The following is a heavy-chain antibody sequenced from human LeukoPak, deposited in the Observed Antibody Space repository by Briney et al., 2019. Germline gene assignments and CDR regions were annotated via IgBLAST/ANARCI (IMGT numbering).Heavy chain of an antibody. D-gene: IGHD6-6*01. CDR2: IYYSGST. CDR1: GGSISSSSYY. CDR3: AREDSSSSLFDP. V-gene: IGHV4-39*07. J-gene: IGHJ5*02. Sequence: SETLSLTCTVSGGSISSSSYYWGWIRQPPGKGLEWIGSIYYSGSTYYNPSLKSRVTISVDTSKNQFSLKLSSVTAADTAVYYCAREDSSSSLFDPWGQGTLVTVSS.